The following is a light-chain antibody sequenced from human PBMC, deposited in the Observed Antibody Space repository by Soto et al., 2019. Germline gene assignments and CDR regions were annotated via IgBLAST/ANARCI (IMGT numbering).Light chain of an antibody. J-gene: IGLJ2*01. Sequence: QSALTQPASVSGSPGQSITISCTGSSSDIGGYNYVSWYQQHPGKAPKLLIYDVSYRPSGISDRFSGSSSGNAASLTISGLQPDDEADYYCSSYGASSTLFGGGTKVTVL. V-gene: IGLV2-14*03. CDR1: SSDIGGYNY. CDR2: DVS. CDR3: SSYGASSTL.